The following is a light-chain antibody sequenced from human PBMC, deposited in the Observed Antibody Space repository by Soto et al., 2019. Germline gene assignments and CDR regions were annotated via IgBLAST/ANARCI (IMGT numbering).Light chain of an antibody. J-gene: IGLJ2*01. Sequence: QSALNQPPSASGSPGQSVAISCTGTSSDVGSYNYVSWYQQHPGKAPKLMIYEVSKRPSGVPDRFSGSKSGNTASLTVSGLQAEDEADYYCSSYAGSKTLFGGGTQLTVL. CDR2: EVS. CDR3: SSYAGSKTL. V-gene: IGLV2-8*01. CDR1: SSDVGSYNY.